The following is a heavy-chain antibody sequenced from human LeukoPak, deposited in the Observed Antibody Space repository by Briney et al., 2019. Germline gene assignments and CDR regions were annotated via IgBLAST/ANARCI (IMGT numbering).Heavy chain of an antibody. D-gene: IGHD6-13*01. CDR3: AKGTDPGIAAAGAVLDY. CDR2: ILNDGSNK. Sequence: HPRGSLRLSCAVSGLTFITYGMQWVRHAPGKWMELVVAILNDGSNKYYADSVKGRFTISRDNSKNTLYLQMNSLRAEDTAVYYCAKGTDPGIAAAGAVLDYWGQGTLVTVSS. J-gene: IGHJ4*02. CDR1: GLTFITYG. V-gene: IGHV3-30*18.